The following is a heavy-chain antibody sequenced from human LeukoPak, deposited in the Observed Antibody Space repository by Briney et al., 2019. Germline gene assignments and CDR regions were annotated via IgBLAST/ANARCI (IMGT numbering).Heavy chain of an antibody. D-gene: IGHD5-24*01. CDR2: MSGVGGNI. CDR3: AKTSRWERDYFDY. V-gene: IGHV3-23*01. CDR1: GFIFSSYA. Sequence: GGSLRLSCAGSGFIFSSYAMSWVRQAPGKGLEWVSAMSGVGGNIFYTDSVRGRFTISRDNSKNTLYLQMNSLRAEDTAIYYCAKTSRWERDYFDYWGQGTLITVSS. J-gene: IGHJ4*02.